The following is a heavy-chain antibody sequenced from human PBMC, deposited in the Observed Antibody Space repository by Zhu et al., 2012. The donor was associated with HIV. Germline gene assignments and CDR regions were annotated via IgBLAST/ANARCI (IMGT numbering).Heavy chain of an antibody. CDR2: IYYTGIT. CDR1: GGSINSYY. V-gene: IGHV4-59*01. J-gene: IGHJ4*02. CDR3: ARDPXDYDSSGYHPVYFDY. D-gene: IGHD3-22*01. Sequence: QVQLKESGPGLVKPSETPSLTCTVSGGSINSYYWSWIRQPPGKGLEWIGYIYYTGITKYNPSLKSRVTISLDTSKNQFSLKLSSVTAADTAVYYCARDPXDYDSSGYHPVYFDYVGPGNPGHRLL.